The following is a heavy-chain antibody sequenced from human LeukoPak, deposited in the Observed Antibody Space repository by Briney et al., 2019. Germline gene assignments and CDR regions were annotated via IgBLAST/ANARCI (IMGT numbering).Heavy chain of an antibody. J-gene: IGHJ6*03. V-gene: IGHV1-46*03. D-gene: IGHD2-2*01. CDR2: INPSGGST. CDR3: ARDSADIVVVPGRDYYYMDV. CDR1: GXTFXXYY. Sequence: KASGXTFXXYYMHWVRQAPGQGQEWMGIINPSGGSTSYAQKFQGRDSMTRDTTTSKVYMELSSLRSEDTAVYYCARDSADIVVVPGRDYYYMDVWGKGTTVTVSS.